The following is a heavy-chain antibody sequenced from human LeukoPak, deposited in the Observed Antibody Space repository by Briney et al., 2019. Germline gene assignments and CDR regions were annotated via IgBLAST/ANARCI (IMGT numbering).Heavy chain of an antibody. CDR3: ARDQDYVWGSSHIDY. D-gene: IGHD3-16*01. CDR1: GDSVSSNSAA. CDR2: TYYRSKWYN. J-gene: IGHJ4*02. Sequence: SRTLSLTWATAGDSVSSNSAAWNWIRQSPSRGLEWLGRTYYRSKWYNDYALSVKSRITINPDTSKNQFSLQLNSVTPEDTAVYYCARDQDYVWGSSHIDYWGQGTLVTVSS. V-gene: IGHV6-1*01.